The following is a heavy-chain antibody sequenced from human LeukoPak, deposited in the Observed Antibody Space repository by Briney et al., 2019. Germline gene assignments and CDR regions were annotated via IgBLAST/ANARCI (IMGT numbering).Heavy chain of an antibody. CDR3: ARVEEGYGSGRRENYYYYYMDV. CDR2: IYYSGST. CDR1: GGSISNY. V-gene: IGHV4-59*01. Sequence: PSETLSLTCTVSGGSISNYWTWIRQPPGKGLEWIGYIYYSGSTNYNPSLKSRVTISVDTSKNQFSLKLTSVTAADTAVYYCARVEEGYGSGRRENYYYYYMDVWGKGSTVTISS. D-gene: IGHD3-10*01. J-gene: IGHJ6*03.